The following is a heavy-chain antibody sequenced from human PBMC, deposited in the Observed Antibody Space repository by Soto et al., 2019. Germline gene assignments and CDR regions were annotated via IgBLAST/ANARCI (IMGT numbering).Heavy chain of an antibody. CDR3: ARDLGSCSSTSCRPFDY. CDR2: IYHSGST. Sequence: QVQLRESGPGLVKTSGTLSLTCAVSGGSISTITWWSWVRQPPGMGLQWIGEIYHSGSTNYNPSLKSRVTISVDKSKNQFTLELSSVTAADTAVYYCARDLGSCSSTSCRPFDYWGQGTLVTVSS. CDR1: GGSISTITW. V-gene: IGHV4-4*02. D-gene: IGHD2-2*03. J-gene: IGHJ4*02.